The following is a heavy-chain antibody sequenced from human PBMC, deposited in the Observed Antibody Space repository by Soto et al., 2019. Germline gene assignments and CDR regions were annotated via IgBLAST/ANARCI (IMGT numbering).Heavy chain of an antibody. CDR1: GGSISSYY. D-gene: IGHD3-10*01. Sequence: PSETLSLTCTVSGGSISSYYLSWIRQPPGKGLEWIGYIYYSGSTNYNPSLKSRVTISVDTSKNQFSLKLSSVTAADTAVYYCARHLYGVPPSFDYWGQGTLVTVSS. J-gene: IGHJ4*02. CDR3: ARHLYGVPPSFDY. CDR2: IYYSGST. V-gene: IGHV4-59*08.